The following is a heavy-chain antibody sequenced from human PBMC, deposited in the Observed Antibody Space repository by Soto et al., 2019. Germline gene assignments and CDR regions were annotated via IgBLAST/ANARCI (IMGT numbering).Heavy chain of an antibody. J-gene: IGHJ4*02. D-gene: IGHD3-10*01. CDR2: IVPIVDTA. CDR1: GGTFSSYA. V-gene: IGHV1-69*13. CDR3: ARVGGLGATTIDY. Sequence: GASVKVSCKTSGGTFSSYAISWVRQAPGQGLEWMGGIVPIVDTATYAQKFQGRVTITADESTSTAYMELSRLRSDDTAVYYCARVGGLGATTIDYWGQGTLVTVSS.